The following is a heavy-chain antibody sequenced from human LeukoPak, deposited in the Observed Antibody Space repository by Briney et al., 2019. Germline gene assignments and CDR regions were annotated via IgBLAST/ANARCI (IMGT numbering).Heavy chain of an antibody. V-gene: IGHV3-9*01. D-gene: IGHD4-17*01. CDR2: ISWNSGSI. CDR1: GFTFDDYA. J-gene: IGHJ4*02. CDR3: AKVRGDYGDYSFDY. Sequence: GGSLRLSCAASGFTFDDYAMHRVRQAPGKGLEWVSGISWNSGSIGYADSVKGRFTISRDNAKNSLYLQMNSLRAEDTALYYCAKVRGDYGDYSFDYWGQGTLVTVSS.